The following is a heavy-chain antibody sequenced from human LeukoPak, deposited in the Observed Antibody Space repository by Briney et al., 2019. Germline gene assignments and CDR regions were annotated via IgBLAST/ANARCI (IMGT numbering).Heavy chain of an antibody. J-gene: IGHJ3*02. CDR1: GDSISSGDNY. CDR3: ARGPYSYDSSGAFDI. D-gene: IGHD3-22*01. Sequence: PSETLSLTCTVSGDSISSGDNYWSWIRQPAGKGLEWIGRISSSGSTNYNPSLTSRVTISVDTSKNQFSLKLSSVTAADTAVYFCARGPYSYDSSGAFDIWGQGTMVTVSS. V-gene: IGHV4-61*02. CDR2: ISSSGST.